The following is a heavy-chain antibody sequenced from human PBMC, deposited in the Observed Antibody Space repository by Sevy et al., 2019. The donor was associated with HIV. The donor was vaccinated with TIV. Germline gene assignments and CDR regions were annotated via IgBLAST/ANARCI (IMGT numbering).Heavy chain of an antibody. V-gene: IGHV3-23*01. CDR3: ARPTPRIEPCSAGFFDA. CDR2: INGRGGST. J-gene: IGHJ4*01. Sequence: GGSLRLSCAASGFASGFTFSSFAMSWVRQLPGKGLERVSTINGRGGSTYYADSVKGRFTLSRDNANNELLLQMDSLTPDDTALYYCARPTPRIEPCSAGFFDAWGHGTLVTVSS. D-gene: IGHD2-15*01. CDR1: GFTFSSFA.